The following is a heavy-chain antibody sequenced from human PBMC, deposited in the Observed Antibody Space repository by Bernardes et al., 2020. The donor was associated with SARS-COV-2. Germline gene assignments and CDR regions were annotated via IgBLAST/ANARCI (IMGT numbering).Heavy chain of an antibody. V-gene: IGHV1-3*01. CDR2: LNVGDDNT. D-gene: IGHD3-10*01. J-gene: IGHJ4*02. CDR1: GYTFTSHG. Sequence: ASVKVSCKASGYTFTSHGVHWVRQAPGQRLEWMGWLNVGDDNTRYAQEFQDRVTITGDTSATTAFMELSSLTSEDTAVYYCAREGGYYGSGSFYYWGQGTLVTVSS. CDR3: AREGGYYGSGSFYY.